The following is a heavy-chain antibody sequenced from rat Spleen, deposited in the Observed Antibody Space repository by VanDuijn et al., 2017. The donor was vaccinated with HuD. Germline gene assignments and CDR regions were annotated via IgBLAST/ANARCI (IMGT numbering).Heavy chain of an antibody. CDR2: ITYDDTTT. J-gene: IGHJ3*01. V-gene: IGHV5-25*01. D-gene: IGHD1-1*01. Sequence: EVQLVESGGGLVQPGRSMKLSCAASGFTFSNYDMAWVRQAPTKGLEWVASITYDDTTTYYRDFVKGRFTISRDNAKSTLYLQMDSLRSEDTATYYCAKDLDYSGDNWFGYWGQGTLVTVSS. CDR3: AKDLDYSGDNWFGY. CDR1: GFTFSNYD.